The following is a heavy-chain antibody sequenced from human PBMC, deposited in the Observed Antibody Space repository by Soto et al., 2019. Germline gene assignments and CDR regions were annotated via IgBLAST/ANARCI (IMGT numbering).Heavy chain of an antibody. D-gene: IGHD2-21*01. J-gene: IGHJ4*02. Sequence: QVQLVQSGAEVKKPGSSVKVSCKASGGTFSSYAISWVRQAPVQGLEWMGGIIPIFGTANYAQKFQGRVTIIADESTSTAYMELSSLRSEDTAVYYCASHSTSLLQSPVAPPSFDYWGQGTLVTVSS. V-gene: IGHV1-69*01. CDR2: IIPIFGTA. CDR1: GGTFSSYA. CDR3: ASHSTSLLQSPVAPPSFDY.